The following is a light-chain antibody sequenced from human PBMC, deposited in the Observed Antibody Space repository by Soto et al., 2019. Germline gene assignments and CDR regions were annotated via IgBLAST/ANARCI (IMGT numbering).Light chain of an antibody. V-gene: IGKV1-5*03. Sequence: DIQMTQSPSTLSASVGDRVTITCRASQSISTWLAWYQHKPGKAPNLLIYKASSLESGVPSRFSGSGSGTEFTLTISSLQPDDFATYYCQQYSSYEWTFGQGTKVEIK. CDR2: KAS. CDR3: QQYSSYEWT. J-gene: IGKJ1*01. CDR1: QSISTW.